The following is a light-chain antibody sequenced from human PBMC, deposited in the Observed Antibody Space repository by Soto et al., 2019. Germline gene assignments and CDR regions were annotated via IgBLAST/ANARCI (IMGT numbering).Light chain of an antibody. Sequence: DIQMTQSPSTLSASVGDRVTITCRASQSIGSWLAWDQQKPVKAPKRLIYKASSLESGGPSRFSGSGSGTEFTLTISSLQADDFAAYYCQQYHDDTTFGPGTEVEIK. V-gene: IGKV1-5*03. CDR1: QSIGSW. CDR3: QQYHDDTT. CDR2: KAS. J-gene: IGKJ3*01.